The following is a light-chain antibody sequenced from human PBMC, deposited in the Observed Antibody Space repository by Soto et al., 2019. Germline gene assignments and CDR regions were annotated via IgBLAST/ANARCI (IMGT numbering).Light chain of an antibody. CDR2: GAS. J-gene: IGKJ1*01. CDR3: QQYGSSPWT. Sequence: EIVMTQSPGTLSVSPGESATLSCRASQSVSSNLAWYQQKPGQAPRLLIYGASTRATGLPARFSGSGSGTDITLTISRLEPEDFAVYYCQQYGSSPWTFGQGTKVDI. V-gene: IGKV3-20*01. CDR1: QSVSSN.